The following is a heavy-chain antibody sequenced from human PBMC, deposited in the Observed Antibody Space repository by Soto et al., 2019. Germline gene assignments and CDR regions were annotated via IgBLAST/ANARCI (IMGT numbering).Heavy chain of an antibody. J-gene: IGHJ6*02. CDR2: INPHTGDT. D-gene: IGHD2-8*02. Sequence: ASVKVSCKASGYTFSDSYIHWVRQAPGQGLEWMGWINPHTGDTNYAQIFRGRVTLTTDTSISTAYMELTRLTSDDTAIYYCATTLSGGVVFCQRGYHQNGLDVWGPGNMVTLAS. CDR3: ATTLSGGVVFCQRGYHQNGLDV. CDR1: GYTFSDSY. V-gene: IGHV1-2*02.